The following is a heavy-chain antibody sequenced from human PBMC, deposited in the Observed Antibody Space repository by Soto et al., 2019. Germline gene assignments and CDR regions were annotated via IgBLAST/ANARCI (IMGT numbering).Heavy chain of an antibody. J-gene: IGHJ4*02. CDR2: IGGYNGIT. CDR1: GYTFTTYG. V-gene: IGHV1-18*03. Sequence: GASVKVSCKASGYTFTTYGISWVRQAPGERLEWMGWIGGYNGITNYAQKFQGRFTISRDNSKNTLYLQMGSLRAEDMAVYYCATTYGGTWLQLNYWGQGILVTVSS. CDR3: ATTYGGTWLQLNY. D-gene: IGHD5-12*01.